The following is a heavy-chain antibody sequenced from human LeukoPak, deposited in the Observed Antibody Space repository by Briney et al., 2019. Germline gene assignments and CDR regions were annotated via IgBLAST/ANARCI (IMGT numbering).Heavy chain of an antibody. J-gene: IGHJ4*02. CDR2: IIPIFGTA. D-gene: IGHD3-3*01. CDR3: ARGQDYDFWSGYPD. CDR1: GGTFSSYA. V-gene: IGHV1-69*05. Sequence: ASVKVSCKASGGTFSSYAISWVRQAPGQGLEWMGGIIPIFGTANYAQKFQGRVTITTDESTSTAYMELSSLRSEDTAVYYCARGQDYDFWSGYPDWGQGTLVTVSS.